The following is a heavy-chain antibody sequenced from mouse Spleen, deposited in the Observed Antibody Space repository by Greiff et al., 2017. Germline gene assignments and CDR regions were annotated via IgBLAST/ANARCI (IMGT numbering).Heavy chain of an antibody. Sequence: EVHLVESGPGLVKPSQSLSLTCTVTGYSITSDYAWNWIRQFPGNKLEWMGYISYSGSTSYNPSLKSRISITRDTSKNQFFLQLNSVTTEDTATYYCARDNYDDAYWGQGTLVTVSA. D-gene: IGHD2-12*01. CDR1: GYSITSDYA. V-gene: IGHV3-2*02. J-gene: IGHJ3*01. CDR2: ISYSGST. CDR3: ARDNYDDAY.